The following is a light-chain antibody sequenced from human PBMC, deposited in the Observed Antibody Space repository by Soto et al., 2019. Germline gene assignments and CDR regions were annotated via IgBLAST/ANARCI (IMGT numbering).Light chain of an antibody. J-gene: IGKJ1*01. CDR2: KAS. CDR1: QSISNW. CDR3: QQYGSSSWT. Sequence: DIQMTQSPSSLSASVGDRFTVTCRASQSISNWLAWYQQKPGKVPKLLIYKASTLESGVPSRFSGSASGTDFTLTISRLDPEDFAVYYCQQYGSSSWTFGQGTKVDIK. V-gene: IGKV1-5*03.